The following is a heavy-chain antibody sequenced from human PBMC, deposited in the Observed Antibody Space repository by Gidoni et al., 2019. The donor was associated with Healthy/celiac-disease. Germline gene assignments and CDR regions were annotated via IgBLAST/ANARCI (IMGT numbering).Heavy chain of an antibody. D-gene: IGHD1-26*01. CDR3: ARGELGFDY. J-gene: IGHJ4*02. CDR1: GYSISSGYY. V-gene: IGHV4-38-2*02. Sequence: QVQLQESGPGLVKPSETLSLTCTVSGYSISSGYYWGWIRQPPGKGLEWIGSIYHSGSTYYNPSLKSRVTISVDTSKNQFSLKLSSVTAADTAVYYCARGELGFDYWGQGTLVTVSS. CDR2: IYHSGST.